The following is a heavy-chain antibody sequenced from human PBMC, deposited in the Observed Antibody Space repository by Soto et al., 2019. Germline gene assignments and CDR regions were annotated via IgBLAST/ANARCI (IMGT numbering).Heavy chain of an antibody. J-gene: IGHJ6*03. CDR3: ARGRGYMDV. D-gene: IGHD3-10*01. CDR1: GGTFSSYT. CDR2: MNPNSGNT. Sequence: ASVKVSCKASGGTFSSYTISWVRQATGQGLEWMGWMNPNSGNTGYAQKFQGRVTMTRNTSISTAYMELSSLRSEDTAVYYCARGRGYMDVWGKGTTVAVSS. V-gene: IGHV1-8*02.